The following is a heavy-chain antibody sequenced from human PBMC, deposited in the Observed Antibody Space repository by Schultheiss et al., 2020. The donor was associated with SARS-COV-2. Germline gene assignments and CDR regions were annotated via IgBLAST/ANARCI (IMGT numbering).Heavy chain of an antibody. CDR2: ISGSGGST. D-gene: IGHD5-18*01. Sequence: GSLQISCAASGFSVTSDYMSWVRQAPGKGLEWVSAISGSGGSTYYADSVKGRFTISRDNSKNTLYLQMNSLRAEDTAVYYCAREQIAMVAFDIWGQGTMVTVSS. V-gene: IGHV3-23*01. CDR1: GFSVTSDY. J-gene: IGHJ3*02. CDR3: AREQIAMVAFDI.